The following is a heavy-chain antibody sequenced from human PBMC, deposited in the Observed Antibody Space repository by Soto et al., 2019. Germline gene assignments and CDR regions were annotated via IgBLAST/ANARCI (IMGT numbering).Heavy chain of an antibody. Sequence: PGGSLRLSCAASGFTVSSNYMSWVRQAPGKGLEWVSVIYSGGSTYYADSVKGRFTISRDNSKNTLYLQMNSLRAEDTAVYYCARDNTFRAAAGYYGMDVWGQGTTVTVSS. D-gene: IGHD6-13*01. CDR3: ARDNTFRAAAGYYGMDV. CDR1: GFTVSSNY. CDR2: IYSGGST. V-gene: IGHV3-53*01. J-gene: IGHJ6*02.